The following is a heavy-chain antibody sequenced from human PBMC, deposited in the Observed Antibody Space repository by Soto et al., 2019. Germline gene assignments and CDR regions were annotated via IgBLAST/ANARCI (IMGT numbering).Heavy chain of an antibody. CDR3: ARQLSMSYFDY. Sequence: WETLSLTCTVSGGSVSSYYWSWFRQPPGKGLEWIGYIYHSGTTNYNPSVKSRVTISIDTSKNQFSLKLSSVVAADTAVYYCARQLSMSYFDYWGQGTLVTVSS. CDR2: IYHSGTT. V-gene: IGHV4-59*02. D-gene: IGHD3-22*01. J-gene: IGHJ4*02. CDR1: GGSVSSYY.